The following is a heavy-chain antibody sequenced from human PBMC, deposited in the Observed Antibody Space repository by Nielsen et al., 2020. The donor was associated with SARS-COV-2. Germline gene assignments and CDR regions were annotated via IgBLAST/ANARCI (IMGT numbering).Heavy chain of an antibody. D-gene: IGHD6-19*01. V-gene: IGHV3-9*01. CDR3: ATLAVAGYYYGMDV. CDR1: GFTFDDYA. J-gene: IGHJ6*02. Sequence: LKISCAASGFTFDDYAMHWVRQAPGKGLEWVSGISWNSGSIGYADSVKGRFTISRDNAKNSLYLQMNSLRAEDTALYYCATLAVAGYYYGMDVWGQGTTVTVSS. CDR2: ISWNSGSI.